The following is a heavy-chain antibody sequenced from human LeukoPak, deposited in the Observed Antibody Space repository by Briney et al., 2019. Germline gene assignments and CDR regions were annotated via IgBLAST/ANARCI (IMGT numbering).Heavy chain of an antibody. V-gene: IGHV3-74*01. CDR3: ARDRSSAAADY. CDR2: INSDGSST. Sequence: GGSLRLSCAVSGFTFSDYWMHWVRQAPGKGLVWVSRINSDGSSTIYADSVKGRFTISRDNAKNTLYLQMNSLRAEDTAVYFCARDRSSAAADYWGQGTLVTVSS. J-gene: IGHJ4*02. D-gene: IGHD6-13*01. CDR1: GFTFSDYW.